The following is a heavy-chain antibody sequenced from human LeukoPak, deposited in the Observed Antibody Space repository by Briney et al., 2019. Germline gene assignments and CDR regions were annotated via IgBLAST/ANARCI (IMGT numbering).Heavy chain of an antibody. D-gene: IGHD3-22*01. CDR2: ISWYSGSI. CDR1: GFTFDDYA. CDR3: AKEVIVGNFDY. J-gene: IGHJ4*02. Sequence: GGSLRLSCAASGFTFDDYAMHWVRQAPGKGLEWVSGISWYSGSIGYADSVKGRFTISRDNAKNSLYLQMNSLRAEDTALYYCAKEVIVGNFDYWGQGTLVTVSS. V-gene: IGHV3-9*01.